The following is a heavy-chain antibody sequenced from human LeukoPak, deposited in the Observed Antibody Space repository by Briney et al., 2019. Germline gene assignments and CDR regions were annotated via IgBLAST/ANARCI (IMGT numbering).Heavy chain of an antibody. V-gene: IGHV3-21*01. Sequence: GGSLRLSCAASGFTFSSYSMNWVRQAPGKGLEWVSSISSSSSYIYYADSVKGRFTISRDNAKNSLYLQMNSLRAEDTAVYYCARDAGRPYSSSSDGDYWGQGTLVTVSS. CDR3: ARDAGRPYSSSSDGDY. D-gene: IGHD6-6*01. CDR1: GFTFSSYS. J-gene: IGHJ4*02. CDR2: ISSSSSYI.